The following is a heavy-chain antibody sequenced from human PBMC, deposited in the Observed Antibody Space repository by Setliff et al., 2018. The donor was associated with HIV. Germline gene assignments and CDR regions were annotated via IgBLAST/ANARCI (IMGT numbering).Heavy chain of an antibody. D-gene: IGHD1-26*01. V-gene: IGHV3-21*01. CDR3: ASWEPGVTDFDY. CDR1: GFTFSSYS. J-gene: IGHJ4*02. Sequence: SCAASGFTFSSYSMNWVRQAPGKGLEWVSSISSSSSYIYYADSVKGRFTISRDNAKNSLYLQMNSLRAEDTAVYYCASWEPGVTDFDYWGQGTLVTVSS. CDR2: ISSSSSYI.